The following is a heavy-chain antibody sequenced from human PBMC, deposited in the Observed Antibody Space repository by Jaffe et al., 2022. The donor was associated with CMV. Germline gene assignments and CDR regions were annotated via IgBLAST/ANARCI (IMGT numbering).Heavy chain of an antibody. D-gene: IGHD3-10*01. V-gene: IGHV3-49*05. CDR3: TRMRTLLWFGEFILDY. Sequence: EVQLVESGGGLVKPGRSLRLSCTASGFTFGDYAMSWFRQAPGKGLEWVGFIRSKAYGGTTEYAASVKGRFTISRDDSKSIAYLQMNSLKTEDTAVYYCTRMRTLLWFGEFILDYWGQGTLVTVSS. CDR2: IRSKAYGGTT. CDR1: GFTFGDYA. J-gene: IGHJ4*02.